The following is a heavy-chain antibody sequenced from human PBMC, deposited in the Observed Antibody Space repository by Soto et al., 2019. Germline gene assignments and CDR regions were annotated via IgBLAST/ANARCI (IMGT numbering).Heavy chain of an antibody. Sequence: QVQLVQSGAEVKNPGASVKVSCKASGYTFTTYYISWLRQAPGQGLEWMGWISAYNGTTKYAKKLQGKVTMTTDTYTSTDYMELRSLRAEDTSVYYCASENPPMGVGGQGTTVTDSS. J-gene: IGHJ6*01. CDR1: GYTFTTYY. CDR3: ASENPPMGV. CDR2: ISAYNGTT. V-gene: IGHV1-18*01.